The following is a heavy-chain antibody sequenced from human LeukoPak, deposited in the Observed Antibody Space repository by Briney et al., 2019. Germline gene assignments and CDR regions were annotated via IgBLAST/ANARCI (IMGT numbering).Heavy chain of an antibody. J-gene: IGHJ4*02. CDR1: GYTFTSYG. CDR2: ISAYNGNT. CDR3: AGSLGYCTSNVCYLKY. D-gene: IGHD2-8*01. V-gene: IGHV1-18*01. Sequence: ASVKVSCKASGYTFTSYGISWVRQAPGQGREWMGWISAYNGNTNYAQKLQGRVTMTTDTSTSTAYMELRSLRSDDTAVYYCAGSLGYCTSNVCYLKYWGQGTLVTVSS.